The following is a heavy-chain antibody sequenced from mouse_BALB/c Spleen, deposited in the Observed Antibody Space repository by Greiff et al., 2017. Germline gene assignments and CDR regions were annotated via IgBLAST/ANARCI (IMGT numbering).Heavy chain of an antibody. CDR3: AGYYGSSYIYYAMDY. Sequence: EVKLVESGPGLVKPSQSLSLTCTVTGYSITSDYAWNWIRQFPGNKLEWMGYISYSGSTSYNPSLKSRISITRDTSKNQFFLQLNSVTTEDTATYYCAGYYGSSYIYYAMDYWGQGTSVTVSS. D-gene: IGHD1-1*01. CDR1: GYSITSDYA. V-gene: IGHV3-2*02. CDR2: ISYSGST. J-gene: IGHJ4*01.